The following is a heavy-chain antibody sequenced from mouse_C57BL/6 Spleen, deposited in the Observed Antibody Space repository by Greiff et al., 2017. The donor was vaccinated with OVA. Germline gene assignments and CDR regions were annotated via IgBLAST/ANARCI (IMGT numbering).Heavy chain of an antibody. V-gene: IGHV1-69*01. CDR2: IDPSDSYT. Sequence: VQLQQSGAELVMPGASVKLSCKASGYTFTSYWMHWVKQRPGQGLEWIGEIDPSDSYTNYNQKFKGKSTLTVDKSSSTAYMQLSSLTSEDSAVYYCARPHYGSSQYYFDYWGQGTTLTVSS. CDR1: GYTFTSYW. D-gene: IGHD1-1*01. CDR3: ARPHYGSSQYYFDY. J-gene: IGHJ2*01.